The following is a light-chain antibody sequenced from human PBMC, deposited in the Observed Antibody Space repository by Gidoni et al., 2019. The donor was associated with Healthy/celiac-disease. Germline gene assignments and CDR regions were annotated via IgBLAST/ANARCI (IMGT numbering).Light chain of an antibody. J-gene: IGKJ4*01. V-gene: IGKV3-15*01. CDR2: GAS. CDR1: QSVSSN. CDR3: HQYNNWPPLT. Sequence: EIVMTQSPATLSVSPGERATLSCSARQSVSSNLAWYQQKPGQAPRLLIYGASTRATGIPARFSGSVSGTEFTLTISSLQSEDFAVYYCHQYNNWPPLTFGGGTKVEIK.